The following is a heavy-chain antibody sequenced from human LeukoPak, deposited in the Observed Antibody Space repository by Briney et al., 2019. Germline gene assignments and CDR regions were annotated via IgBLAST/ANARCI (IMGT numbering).Heavy chain of an antibody. J-gene: IGHJ4*02. Sequence: GGSLRLSCAASGFTFSSYWMHWVRQAPGKGLVWVSRINSDGSSTSYADSVKGRFTISRDNAKNTLYLQMNSLRAGDTAVYYCARDQARRTVIAAAGNLDYWGQGTLVTVSS. CDR3: ARDQARRTVIAAAGNLDY. D-gene: IGHD6-13*01. V-gene: IGHV3-74*01. CDR2: INSDGSST. CDR1: GFTFSSYW.